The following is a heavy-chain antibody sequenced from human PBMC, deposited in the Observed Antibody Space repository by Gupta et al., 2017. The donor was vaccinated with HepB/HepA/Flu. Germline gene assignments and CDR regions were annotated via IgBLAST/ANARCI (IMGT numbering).Heavy chain of an antibody. CDR3: VTYNHSTGSLYFDH. V-gene: IGHV4-39*01. CDR2: SYYSGST. D-gene: IGHD1-14*01. J-gene: IGHJ4*02. Sequence: QLQLQESGPGLLKPWETLSITCTVSDGSIGSSSYYWGWLRQPPGKGLEWVGSSYYSGSTKYSPTLNSRISMSVVTFKIKFSLTLGSAAAAYTDVSFGVTYNHSTGSLYFDHWGQGTLVTVSS. CDR1: DGSIGSSSYY.